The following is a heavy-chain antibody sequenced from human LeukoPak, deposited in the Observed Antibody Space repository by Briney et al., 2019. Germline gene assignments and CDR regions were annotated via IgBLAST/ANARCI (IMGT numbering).Heavy chain of an antibody. CDR2: INPNSGGT. J-gene: IGHJ2*01. CDR1: GYTFTGSY. CDR3: ARNHILGYWYFDL. D-gene: IGHD1-26*01. V-gene: IGHV1-2*02. Sequence: ASVKVSCKASGYTFTGSYMHWVRQAPGQGLEWMGWINPNSGGTKYAQKFQGRVTLTKDTSINTAYMELSRLTSDDTAVYYCARNHILGYWYFDLWGRGTLVTVSS.